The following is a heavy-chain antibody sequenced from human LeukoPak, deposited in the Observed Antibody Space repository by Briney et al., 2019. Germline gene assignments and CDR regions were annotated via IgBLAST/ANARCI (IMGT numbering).Heavy chain of an antibody. V-gene: IGHV1-18*01. Sequence: ASVKVSCKASGYTFTNYGISWVRQAPGQGLEWMGWISTYNGNTNYAQKFQGRVTMTRDASITTAYMELSRLRSDDTAVYYCARDWGGYCGSTSCYLYNWFDPWGQGTLVTVSS. CDR2: ISTYNGNT. CDR1: GYTFTNYG. J-gene: IGHJ5*02. D-gene: IGHD2-2*01. CDR3: ARDWGGYCGSTSCYLYNWFDP.